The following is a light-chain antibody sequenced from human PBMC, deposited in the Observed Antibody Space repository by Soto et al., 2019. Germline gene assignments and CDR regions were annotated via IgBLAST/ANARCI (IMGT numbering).Light chain of an antibody. CDR3: QQCNRYPLA. Sequence: DIQMTQSPATLSASIGERVIITCRASQSISNWLAWYQQKPGQAPKVLISRASTCESGVPSRFSGSGSGTEFTLTISSLQPDDFAAYYCQQCNRYPLAFGPGTKVDIK. CDR2: RAS. J-gene: IGKJ3*01. V-gene: IGKV1-5*03. CDR1: QSISNW.